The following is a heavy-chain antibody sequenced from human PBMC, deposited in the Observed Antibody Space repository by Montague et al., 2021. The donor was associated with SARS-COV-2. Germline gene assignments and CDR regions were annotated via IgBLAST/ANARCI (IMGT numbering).Heavy chain of an antibody. J-gene: IGHJ6*02. Sequence: SETLSLTCGVYRHSLSSGNWGRIRQPPGWSPVYIGYINYSGGTNFSPSLNSRVSISLDTSKNQFSLNLRSVTTADTAVYYCARVAELGVFSVYYYGLDVWGQGATVTVSS. V-gene: IGHV4-59*01. D-gene: IGHD5/OR15-5a*01. CDR2: INYSGGT. CDR1: RHSLSSGN. CDR3: ARVAELGVFSVYYYGLDV.